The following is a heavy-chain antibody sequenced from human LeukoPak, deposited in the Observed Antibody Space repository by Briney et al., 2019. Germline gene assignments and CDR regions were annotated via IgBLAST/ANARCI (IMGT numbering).Heavy chain of an antibody. CDR3: ASVYCSSTSCSPPFYYYYGMDV. V-gene: IGHV3-21*01. D-gene: IGHD2-2*01. CDR1: GFTFSSYS. J-gene: IGHJ6*02. CDR2: ISSSSSYI. Sequence: GGSLRLSCAASGFTFSSYSMNWVRQAPGKGLEWVSSISSSSSYIYYADSVKGRFTISRDNSKNTLYLQMNSLRAEDTAVYYCASVYCSSTSCSPPFYYYYGMDVWGQGTTVTVSS.